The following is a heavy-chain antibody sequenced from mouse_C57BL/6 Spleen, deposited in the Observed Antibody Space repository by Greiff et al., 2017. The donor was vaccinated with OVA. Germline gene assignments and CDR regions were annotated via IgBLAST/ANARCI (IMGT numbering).Heavy chain of an antibody. D-gene: IGHD2-13*01. J-gene: IGHJ2*01. Sequence: EVQLVESGGGLVKPGGSLKLSCAASGFTFSSYAMSWVRQTPEKRLEWVATISDGGSYTYYPDNVKGRFTISRDNAKNNLYLQMSHLKSEDTAMYYCARDDCLDYWGQGTTLTVSS. CDR2: ISDGGSYT. CDR1: GFTFSSYA. V-gene: IGHV5-4*01. CDR3: ARDDCLDY.